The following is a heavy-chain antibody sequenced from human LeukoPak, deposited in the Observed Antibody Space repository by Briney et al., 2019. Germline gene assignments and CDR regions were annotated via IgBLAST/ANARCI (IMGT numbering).Heavy chain of an antibody. V-gene: IGHV4-34*01. CDR3: ARHSRFGSYGPIDY. J-gene: IGHJ4*02. Sequence: PSETLSLTCAVYGGSFSGYSWTWIRQPPGKGLEWIGEINHSGSTNYNPSLKSRVTISVDTSKNQFSLKLSSVTAADTAVYYCARHSRFGSYGPIDYWGQGTLVTVSS. D-gene: IGHD5-18*01. CDR2: INHSGST. CDR1: GGSFSGYS.